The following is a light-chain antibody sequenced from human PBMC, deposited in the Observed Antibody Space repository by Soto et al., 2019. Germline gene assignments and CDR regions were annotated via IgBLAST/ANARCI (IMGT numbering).Light chain of an antibody. CDR1: QGIRND. CDR2: AAS. V-gene: IGKV1-6*01. J-gene: IGKJ4*01. Sequence: AIQMTQSPSSLSASVGDRVTLTCRASQGIRNDLGWYQQKPGKAPKLLIYAASSLQSGVPSTFSGSGSGTDFTLTISSLQPEDFATYYCLQAYNYPLTFGGGTKVDIK. CDR3: LQAYNYPLT.